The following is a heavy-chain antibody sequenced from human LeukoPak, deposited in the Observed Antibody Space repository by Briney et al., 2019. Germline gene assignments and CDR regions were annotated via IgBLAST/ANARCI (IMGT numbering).Heavy chain of an antibody. CDR3: ARLSYGYDPYYFDC. Sequence: SETLSLTCTVSHYSISSGFYWGWIRQSPGRGLEWIWGIDHTGSTSYNPSLKSRVTISVDTSKNQFSLNVNSLTAADTAIYYSARLSYGYDPYYFDCWGQGTLVTVAS. CDR1: HYSISSGFY. V-gene: IGHV4-38-2*02. D-gene: IGHD5-12*01. J-gene: IGHJ4*02. CDR2: IDHTGST.